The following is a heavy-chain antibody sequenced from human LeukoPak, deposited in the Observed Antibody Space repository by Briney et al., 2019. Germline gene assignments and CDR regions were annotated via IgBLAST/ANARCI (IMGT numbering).Heavy chain of an antibody. D-gene: IGHD3-10*01. J-gene: IGHJ6*02. V-gene: IGHV3-30*03. CDR2: ISYDGSNK. CDR3: ARVGYYGSGSYYNYYYGMDV. Sequence: QPGRSLRLSCAASGFTFSSYGMHWVRQAPGKGLEWVAVISYDGSNKFYADSVRGRFTISRDNSKDTLYLQMNSLRDEDTAVYYCARVGYYGSGSYYNYYYGMDVWGQGTTVTVSS. CDR1: GFTFSSYG.